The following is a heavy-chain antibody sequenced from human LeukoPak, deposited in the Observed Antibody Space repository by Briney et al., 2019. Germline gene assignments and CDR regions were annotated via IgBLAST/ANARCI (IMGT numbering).Heavy chain of an antibody. CDR3: ARYDGGATADF. CDR1: GYSLSNYW. V-gene: IGHV5-51*01. D-gene: IGHD1-26*01. CDR2: VFPADSDT. J-gene: IGHJ4*02. Sequence: GESLKISCKVSGYSLSNYWIAWVRQMPGKGLEWMGIVFPADSDTRYSPFFQGQVTISADKSINTAYLQWSSLKASDTAIYYCARYDGGATADFWGQGTLVTVSS.